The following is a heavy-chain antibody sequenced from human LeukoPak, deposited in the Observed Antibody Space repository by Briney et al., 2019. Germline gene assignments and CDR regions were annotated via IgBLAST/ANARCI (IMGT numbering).Heavy chain of an antibody. Sequence: GGSLRLSCVASGFTFSNYEMNWVRQAPGKGLEFVSYMSSSGSTIYYADSVKGRFTTSRDNARNSLYLQMNSLRAEDTAIYYCARDYAGLFDYWGQGTLVTVSS. J-gene: IGHJ4*02. CDR1: GFTFSNYE. CDR3: ARDYAGLFDY. V-gene: IGHV3-48*03. CDR2: MSSSGSTI. D-gene: IGHD3-10*01.